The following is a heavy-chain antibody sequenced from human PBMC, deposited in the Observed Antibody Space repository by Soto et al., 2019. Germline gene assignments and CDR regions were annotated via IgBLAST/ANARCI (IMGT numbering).Heavy chain of an antibody. Sequence: QVQLVQSGAEVKKPGTSVKVSCKASGYSFATYAIHWVRQAPGQGLEWMGWINPATGNTEYSDKFQDRVTFTRDTSSPTAYMEPRGLRSEDTAVYYCARRYKSAGWLEPWGQGTLVTVSS. D-gene: IGHD1-1*01. CDR3: ARRYKSAGWLEP. CDR1: GYSFATYA. V-gene: IGHV1-3*01. J-gene: IGHJ5*02. CDR2: INPATGNT.